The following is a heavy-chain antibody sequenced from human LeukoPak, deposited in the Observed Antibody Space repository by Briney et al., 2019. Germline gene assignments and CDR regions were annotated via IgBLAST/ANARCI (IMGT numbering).Heavy chain of an antibody. CDR2: INPNSGGT. D-gene: IGHD3-3*01. CDR1: GYTFTGYY. Sequence: GASVKVSCKASGYTFTGYYMHRVRQAPGQGLEWMGWINPNSGGTNYAQKFQGRVTMTRDTSISTAYMELSRLRSDDTAVYYCARDEDYDFWSGYSGLGYWGQGTLVTVSS. CDR3: ARDEDYDFWSGYSGLGY. V-gene: IGHV1-2*02. J-gene: IGHJ4*02.